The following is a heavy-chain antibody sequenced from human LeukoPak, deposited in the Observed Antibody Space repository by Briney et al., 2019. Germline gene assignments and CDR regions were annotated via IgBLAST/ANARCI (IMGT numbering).Heavy chain of an antibody. CDR3: AREDDYCSSTSCYIGY. CDR1: GGSISSYY. Sequence: SETLSLTCTVSGGSISSYYWSWIRQPPGKGLEWIGYIYYSGSTYYNPSLKSRVTISVDTSKNQFSLKLSSVTAADTAVYYCAREDDYCSSTSCYIGYWGQGTLVTVSS. V-gene: IGHV4-30-4*01. D-gene: IGHD2-2*02. CDR2: IYYSGST. J-gene: IGHJ4*02.